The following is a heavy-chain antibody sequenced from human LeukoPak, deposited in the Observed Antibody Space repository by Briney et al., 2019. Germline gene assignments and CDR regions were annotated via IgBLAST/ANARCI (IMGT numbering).Heavy chain of an antibody. CDR1: GFTFSSYE. V-gene: IGHV3-48*03. CDR3: ARDYERRGSSLVDY. J-gene: IGHJ4*02. CDR2: ISSSGSTI. Sequence: PGGSLRLSCAASGFTFSSYEMNWVRQAPGKGLEWVSYISSSGSTIYYADSVKGRSTISRDNAKNSLYLQMNSLRAEDTAVYYCARDYERRGSSLVDYWGQGTLVTVSS. D-gene: IGHD6-13*01.